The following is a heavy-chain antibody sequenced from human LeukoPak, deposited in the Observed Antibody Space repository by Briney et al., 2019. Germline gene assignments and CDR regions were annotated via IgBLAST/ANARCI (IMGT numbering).Heavy chain of an antibody. V-gene: IGHV1-46*01. CDR2: INPSGGTT. CDR3: ARGGVRDSSGWSNKYLDL. J-gene: IGHJ2*01. D-gene: IGHD3-22*01. CDR1: GYTFTNYY. Sequence: ASVKVSCRASGYTFTNYYIHWVRQAPGQGLEWMGMINPSGGTTSYAPKFLDRVTMTRDTSTSTVYMELRHLRSDDTAVYYCARGGVRDSSGWSNKYLDLWGRDTLVTVSS.